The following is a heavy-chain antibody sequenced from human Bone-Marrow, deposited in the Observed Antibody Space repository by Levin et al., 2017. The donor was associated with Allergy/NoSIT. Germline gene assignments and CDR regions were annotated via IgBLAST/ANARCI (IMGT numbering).Heavy chain of an antibody. Sequence: TSQTLSLTCTVSGGSISSSTWWSWVRQSPGKGLEWIGEIYHGGRTNYNPSLKSRVSMSVDKSKSQFSLKLSSVTAADTAVYYCARDPLDYGTNSGNYWGQGTLVTVSS. CDR3: ARDPLDYGTNSGNY. CDR1: GGSISSSTW. V-gene: IGHV4-4*02. J-gene: IGHJ4*02. CDR2: IYHGGRT. D-gene: IGHD4-17*01.